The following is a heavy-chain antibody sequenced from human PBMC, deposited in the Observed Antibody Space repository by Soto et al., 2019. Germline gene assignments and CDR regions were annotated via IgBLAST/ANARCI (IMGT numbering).Heavy chain of an antibody. CDR1: GFSLSTSGVG. CDR3: AHKGPEDWPRDY. V-gene: IGHV2-5*02. J-gene: IGHJ4*02. CDR2: IYWDDSK. Sequence: QITLKESGPTLVRPTQTLTLTCAFSGFSLSTSGVGVGWIRQPPGKALEWLAVIYWDDSKHYSPSLRSRLTITKDTSNNQVVLTMTNMDPMDKGTYYCAHKGPEDWPRDYLGQGTLVTVSS. D-gene: IGHD3-9*01.